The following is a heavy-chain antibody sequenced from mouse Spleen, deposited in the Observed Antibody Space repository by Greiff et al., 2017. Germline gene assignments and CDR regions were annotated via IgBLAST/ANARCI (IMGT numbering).Heavy chain of an antibody. Sequence: EVKVVESGGGLVKPGGSLKLSCAASGFTFSSYAMSWVRQTPEKRLEWVATISSGGSYTYYPDSVKGRFTISRDNAKNTLYLQMSSLRSEDTAMYYCARHTNYYAMDYWGQGTSVTVSS. J-gene: IGHJ4*01. V-gene: IGHV5-9-3*01. CDR2: ISSGGSYT. CDR3: ARHTNYYAMDY. CDR1: GFTFSSYA.